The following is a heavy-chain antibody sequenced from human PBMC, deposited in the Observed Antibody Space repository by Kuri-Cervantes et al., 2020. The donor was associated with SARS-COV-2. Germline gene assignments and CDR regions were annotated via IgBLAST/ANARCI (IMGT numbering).Heavy chain of an antibody. D-gene: IGHD6-25*01. CDR3: ARYRSQSSENAFDI. V-gene: IGHV3-20*04. CDR1: GFTFDDYG. J-gene: IGHJ3*02. CDR2: INWNGGSK. Sequence: GESLKISCAASGFTFDDYGMSWVRQAPGKGLEWVSGINWNGGSKGYADSVKGRFTISRNNAKNSLYLQMNILRAEDTALYYCARYRSQSSENAFDIWGQGTMVTVSS.